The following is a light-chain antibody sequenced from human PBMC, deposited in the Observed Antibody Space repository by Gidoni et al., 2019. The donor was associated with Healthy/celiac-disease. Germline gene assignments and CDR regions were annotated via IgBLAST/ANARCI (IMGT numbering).Light chain of an antibody. CDR3: QQSSSTLRT. V-gene: IGKV1-39*01. CDR1: QSISSY. J-gene: IGKJ1*01. Sequence: IQMNQSPSSLSASVGDRVTIPCRASQSISSYLHWYQQKPGKAPKLLIYAASSLPSGVPSRFSGSGSGTDFPLTISSLPPEDFATYYCQQSSSTLRTFGQGTKVEIK. CDR2: AAS.